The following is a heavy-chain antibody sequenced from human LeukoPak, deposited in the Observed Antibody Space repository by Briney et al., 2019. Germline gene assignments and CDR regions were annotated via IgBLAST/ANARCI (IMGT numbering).Heavy chain of an antibody. CDR1: GGSFSGYS. Sequence: SETLSLTCAVYGGSFSGYSWSWIRQPPGKGLEWIGEINHSGSTNYNPSLKSRVTISVDTSKNQFSLKLSSVTAADTAVYYCARSRSRTGYSSGWYVVDWVINWFDPWGQGTLVTVSS. D-gene: IGHD6-19*01. CDR2: INHSGST. V-gene: IGHV4-34*01. CDR3: ARSRSRTGYSSGWYVVDWVINWFDP. J-gene: IGHJ5*02.